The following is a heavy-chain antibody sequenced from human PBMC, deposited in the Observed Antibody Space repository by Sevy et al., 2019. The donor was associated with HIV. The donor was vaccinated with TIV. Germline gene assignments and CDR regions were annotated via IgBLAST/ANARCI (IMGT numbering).Heavy chain of an antibody. CDR2: ISSRSGYI. Sequence: GGSLRLSCVGSGFNFNKHFMGWVRQAPGRGLQWVSSISSRSGYIFYSDSVRGRFTISRDNAKNSLFLEMNNLGVEDTAVYYCTREASAAGTSFGLDVWGQGTTVTVSS. J-gene: IGHJ6*02. CDR1: GFNFNKHF. D-gene: IGHD6-13*01. CDR3: TREASAAGTSFGLDV. V-gene: IGHV3-21*01.